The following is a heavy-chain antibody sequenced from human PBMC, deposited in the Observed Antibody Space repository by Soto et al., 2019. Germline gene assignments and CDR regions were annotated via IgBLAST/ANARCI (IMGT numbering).Heavy chain of an antibody. D-gene: IGHD6-6*01. CDR2: IYYSGST. J-gene: IGHJ6*02. CDR3: ARRVAARLLRVGYYYYGMDV. CDR1: GGSISSSSYY. V-gene: IGHV4-39*01. Sequence: SETLSLTCTVSGGSISSSSYYWGWIRQPPGKGLEWIGSIYYSGSTYYNPSLKSRVTISVDTDKNEISLKLSSVTAADTAVYYCARRVAARLLRVGYYYYGMDVWGQGTTVTVSS.